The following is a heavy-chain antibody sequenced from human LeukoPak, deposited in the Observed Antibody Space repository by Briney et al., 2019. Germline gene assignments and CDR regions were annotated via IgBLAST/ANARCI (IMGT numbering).Heavy chain of an antibody. CDR2: INPNSGGT. J-gene: IGHJ4*02. D-gene: IGHD2/OR15-2a*01. Sequence: ASVKVSCKASGYTFTGYYMHWVRQAPGQGLEWMGWINPNSGGTNYAQKFQGRVTMTRDTSISTAYMELSRLRSDDTAVYYCAKILTLIEYYFDHWGQGTLVTVSS. V-gene: IGHV1-2*02. CDR3: AKILTLIEYYFDH. CDR1: GYTFTGYY.